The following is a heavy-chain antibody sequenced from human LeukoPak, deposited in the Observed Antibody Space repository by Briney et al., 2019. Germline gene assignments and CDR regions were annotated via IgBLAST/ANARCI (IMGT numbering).Heavy chain of an antibody. CDR1: GFTFSSYW. V-gene: IGHV3-7*04. CDR3: ARGGWGFDY. CDR2: IKQDGSEK. Sequence: GGSLRLSCAASGFTFSSYWMSWVRKAPGKGLEWVATIKQDGSEKYYVDSVKGRFTISRDNAKNSLYLQMNSLRAEGTAVYYCARGGWGFDYWGQGTLVTVSS. J-gene: IGHJ4*02. D-gene: IGHD6-19*01.